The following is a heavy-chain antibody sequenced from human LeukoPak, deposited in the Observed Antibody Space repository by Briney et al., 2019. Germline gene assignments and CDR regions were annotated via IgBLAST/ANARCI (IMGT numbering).Heavy chain of an antibody. CDR3: ATGTAAADKFDY. Sequence: GASVTVSCKVSGYTLTELSMHWVRQAPGKGLEWMGGFGPEDGETIYAQKFQGRVTMTEDTSTDTAYMELSSLRSEDTAVYYCATGTAAADKFDYWGQGTLVTVSS. J-gene: IGHJ4*02. D-gene: IGHD6-13*01. V-gene: IGHV1-24*01. CDR2: FGPEDGET. CDR1: GYTLTELS.